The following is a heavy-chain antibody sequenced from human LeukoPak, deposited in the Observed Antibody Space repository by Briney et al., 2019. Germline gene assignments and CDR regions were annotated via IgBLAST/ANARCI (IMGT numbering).Heavy chain of an antibody. CDR2: IGGTGVRT. Sequence: HPGGSLRLSCASSGFTFSSYAMSWVRQAPGKGLEWVSTIGGTGVRTYYADSVKGRFTISRDNSKNTLYLQMNSLRAEDTAFYYCARDRDPYYFDFWGQGTLVTVSS. J-gene: IGHJ4*02. CDR1: GFTFSSYA. CDR3: ARDRDPYYFDF. V-gene: IGHV3-23*01.